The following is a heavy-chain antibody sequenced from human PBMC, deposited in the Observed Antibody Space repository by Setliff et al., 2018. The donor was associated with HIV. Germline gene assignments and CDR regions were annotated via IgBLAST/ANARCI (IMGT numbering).Heavy chain of an antibody. CDR2: VYHRGET. V-gene: IGHV4-38-2*01. J-gene: IGHJ4*02. CDR1: GFSMSNFYY. Sequence: SETLSLTCDVSGFSMSNFYYWGWIRQPPGKGLEWIGSVYHRGETYYKPSLKGRVTISIDSSKSQISLNVTSVTAADTAVYYCTRRDVSPLWFGQFDHWGQGILVTVSS. D-gene: IGHD3-10*01. CDR3: TRRDVSPLWFGQFDH.